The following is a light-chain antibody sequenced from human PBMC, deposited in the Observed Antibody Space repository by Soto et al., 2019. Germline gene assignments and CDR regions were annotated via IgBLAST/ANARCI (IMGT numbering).Light chain of an antibody. V-gene: IGKV3-11*01. CDR1: QSVSSY. J-gene: IGKJ1*01. CDR3: LQRSNWPPT. Sequence: EIVLTQSPATLSLSPGERATLSCRASQSVSSYLAWYQQKPGQAPRLLIYDASNRATGIPARFSGSGSGTDFTFTISSLEPEDFAVYYCLQRSNWPPTFGQGTKVEIK. CDR2: DAS.